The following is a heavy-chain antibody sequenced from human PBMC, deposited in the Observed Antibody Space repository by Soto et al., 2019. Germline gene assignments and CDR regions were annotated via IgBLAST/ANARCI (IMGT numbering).Heavy chain of an antibody. CDR2: ISYDGSNK. D-gene: IGHD6-13*01. J-gene: IGHJ4*02. CDR3: ARARGISSWPGGYYFDY. CDR1: GFTFSSYA. Sequence: QVQLVESGGGVVQPGRSLRLSCAASGFTFSSYAMHWVRQAPGKGLEWVAVISYDGSNKYYADSVKGRFTISRANSKNTRYLQMNSLRAEDTAVYYCARARGISSWPGGYYFDYWGQGTLVTVSS. V-gene: IGHV3-30-3*01.